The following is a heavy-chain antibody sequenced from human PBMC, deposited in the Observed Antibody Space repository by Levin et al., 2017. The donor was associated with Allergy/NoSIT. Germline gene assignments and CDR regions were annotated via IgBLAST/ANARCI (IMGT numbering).Heavy chain of an antibody. CDR3: ARLAAPTAHYYMDV. CDR1: GGSFSGYY. CDR2: INHSGST. Sequence: SETLSLTCAVYGGSFSGYYWSWIRQPPGKGLEWIGEINHSGSTNYNPSLKSRVTISVDTSKNQFSLKLSSVTAADTAVYYCARLAAPTAHYYMDVWGKGTTVTVSS. V-gene: IGHV4-34*01. D-gene: IGHD6-6*01. J-gene: IGHJ6*03.